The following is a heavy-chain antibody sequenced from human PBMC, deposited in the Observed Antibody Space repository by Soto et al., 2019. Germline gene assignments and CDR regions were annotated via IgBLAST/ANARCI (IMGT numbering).Heavy chain of an antibody. CDR1: GGSISSYY. Sequence: QVQLQESGPGLLKPSETLSLTCTVSGGSISSYYWSWIRQPAGKGLEWIGRIYTSGSTNYNPSLKSRVTMSVATSKNQFSLKLRSVTAADTAVYYCARACSSNSCYYVFDYWGQGTLVTVSS. V-gene: IGHV4-4*07. D-gene: IGHD2-2*01. CDR2: IYTSGST. CDR3: ARACSSNSCYYVFDY. J-gene: IGHJ4*02.